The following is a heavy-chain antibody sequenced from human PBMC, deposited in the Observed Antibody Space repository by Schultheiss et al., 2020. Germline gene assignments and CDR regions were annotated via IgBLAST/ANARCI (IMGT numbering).Heavy chain of an antibody. CDR3: ARETYYYDSSGYYYRWFDP. V-gene: IGHV3-74*01. CDR2: INSDGSST. D-gene: IGHD3-22*01. CDR1: GFTFSSYW. Sequence: GGSLRLSCAASGFTFSSYWMHWVRQAPGKGLVWVSRINSDGSSTSYADSVKGRFTISRDNAKNTLYLQMNSLRAEDTAVYYCARETYYYDSSGYYYRWFDPWGQGTLVTVSS. J-gene: IGHJ5*02.